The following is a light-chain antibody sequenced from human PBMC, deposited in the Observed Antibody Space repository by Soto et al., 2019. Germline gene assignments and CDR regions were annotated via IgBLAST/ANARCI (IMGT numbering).Light chain of an antibody. Sequence: EIVLTQSPGTLSLSPGERATVSCRASQSVGSNYLAWYQQKPGQPPRLLIYGASSRATGIPDRFSGGGSGTDFTLTISKLEPEDFAVYYCQQYGSSPPPFGQGTKV. CDR3: QQYGSSPPP. CDR2: GAS. CDR1: QSVGSNY. V-gene: IGKV3-20*01. J-gene: IGKJ1*01.